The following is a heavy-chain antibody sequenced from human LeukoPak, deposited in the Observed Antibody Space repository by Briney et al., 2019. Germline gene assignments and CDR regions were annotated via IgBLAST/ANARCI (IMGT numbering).Heavy chain of an antibody. D-gene: IGHD3-10*01. J-gene: IGHJ5*02. CDR3: TRGTGSDWFDP. CDR1: GFTFSSHD. V-gene: IGHV3-53*01. Sequence: GGSLRLSCAASGFTFSSHDMSWVRQAPRKGLEWVSIIYSDGTTYYADSVEGRFTVSRDNSRNTLDLQMNSLTAEDTALYYCTRGTGSDWFDPWGQGTLVTVSS. CDR2: IYSDGTT.